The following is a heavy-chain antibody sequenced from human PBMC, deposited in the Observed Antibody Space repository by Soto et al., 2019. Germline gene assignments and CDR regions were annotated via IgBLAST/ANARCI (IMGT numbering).Heavy chain of an antibody. J-gene: IGHJ4*02. V-gene: IGHV3-53*01. Sequence: EVQLVESGGGLIQPGGSLRLSCAVSGFTVSNNYMSWVRQAPGKGLEGVSVIYSGGYTAYGDSVKGRFTISRDNSKHPPNLKMNTLRPPAPAVFYCATTPGGGGYWGQGTLVTVSS. D-gene: IGHD3-10*01. CDR1: GFTVSNNY. CDR2: IYSGGYT. CDR3: ATTPGGGGY.